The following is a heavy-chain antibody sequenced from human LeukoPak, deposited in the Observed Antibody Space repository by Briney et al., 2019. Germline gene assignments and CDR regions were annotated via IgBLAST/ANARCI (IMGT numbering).Heavy chain of an antibody. D-gene: IGHD3-10*01. Sequence: PSETLSLTCAVYGGSFSGYYWSWIRQPPGKGLEWIGEINHSGSTNYNPSLKSRVTISVDTSKNQFSLKLSSVTAADTAVYYCARRLLGGKNWFDPWGQGTLVTVSS. CDR3: ARRLLGGKNWFDP. CDR2: INHSGST. V-gene: IGHV4-34*01. CDR1: GGSFSGYY. J-gene: IGHJ5*02.